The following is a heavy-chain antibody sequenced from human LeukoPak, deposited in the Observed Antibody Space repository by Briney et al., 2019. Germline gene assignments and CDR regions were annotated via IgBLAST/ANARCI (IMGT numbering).Heavy chain of an antibody. CDR1: GGSIRSSNW. Sequence: PSETLSLTCAVSGGSIRSSNWWSWVRQPPGKGREWSGEIYHSGSTNYNPSLKSRVTISVDKSKNQFSLKLSSVTAADTAVYYCARSGPGAYCGGDCSYYFDYWGQGTLVTVSS. D-gene: IGHD2-21*02. CDR3: ARSGPGAYCGGDCSYYFDY. CDR2: IYHSGST. V-gene: IGHV4-4*02. J-gene: IGHJ4*02.